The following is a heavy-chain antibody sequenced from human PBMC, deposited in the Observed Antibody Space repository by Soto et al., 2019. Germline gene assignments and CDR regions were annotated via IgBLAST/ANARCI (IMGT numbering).Heavy chain of an antibody. CDR2: IDPSDSYT. CDR1: GYSFTSYW. Sequence: GESLKISCKCSGYSFTSYWISWVRQMPGKGLEWMGRIDPSDSYTNYSPSFQGHVTISADKSISTAYLQWSSLKASDTAMYYCARRLRYCSSTSCYADAFDIWGQGTMVTVSS. J-gene: IGHJ3*02. CDR3: ARRLRYCSSTSCYADAFDI. V-gene: IGHV5-10-1*01. D-gene: IGHD2-2*01.